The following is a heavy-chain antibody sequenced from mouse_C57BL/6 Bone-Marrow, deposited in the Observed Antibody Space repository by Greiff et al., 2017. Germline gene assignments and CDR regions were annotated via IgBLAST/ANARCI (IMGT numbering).Heavy chain of an antibody. CDR2: INPSSGYT. J-gene: IGHJ3*01. CDR1: GYTFNSYT. Sequence: QVQLQQSGAELARPGASVKMSCKASGYTFNSYTMHWVKQRPGQGLERIGYINPSSGYTKYNQKFKDKATLTGDKSSSTAYMQLSSLKSEASAVYYCARTLVGVFAYWGQGTLVTVSA. V-gene: IGHV1-4*01. CDR3: ARTLVGVFAY. D-gene: IGHD2-5*01.